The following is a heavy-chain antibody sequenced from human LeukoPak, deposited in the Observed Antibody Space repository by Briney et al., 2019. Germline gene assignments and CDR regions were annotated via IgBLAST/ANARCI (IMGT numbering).Heavy chain of an antibody. J-gene: IGHJ4*02. CDR2: TYYRSKWYN. CDR1: GDSVSSNSAA. CDR3: AKGRWALFDC. D-gene: IGHD3-10*01. Sequence: SQTLSLTCDISGDSVSSNSAAWNWIRQSPSRGLEWLGRTYYRSKWYNDYAVSLKGRMTIDADTSKHQFSLQLYSVTPEDTAVYYCAKGRWALFDCWGQGTLVIVSS. V-gene: IGHV6-1*01.